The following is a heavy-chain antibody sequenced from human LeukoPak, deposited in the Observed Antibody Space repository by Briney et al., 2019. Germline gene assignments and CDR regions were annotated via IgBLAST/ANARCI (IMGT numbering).Heavy chain of an antibody. CDR2: IEYSGGSS. CDR1: GFTLSSYE. D-gene: IGHD3-10*01. CDR3: AKDSAFYYIDV. V-gene: IGHV3-23*01. J-gene: IGHJ6*03. Sequence: KSGGSLRLSCTVSGFTLSSYEMSWIRQAPGKGLEWVSSIEYSGGSSYYADYVKGRFTISRDDSKNTLYLQMNSLKGDDTAVYYCAKDSAFYYIDVWGKGTTVIISS.